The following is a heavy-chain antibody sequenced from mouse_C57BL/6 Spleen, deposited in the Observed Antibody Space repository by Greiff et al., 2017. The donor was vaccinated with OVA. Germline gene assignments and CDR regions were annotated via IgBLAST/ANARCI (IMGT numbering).Heavy chain of an antibody. J-gene: IGHJ1*03. Sequence: EVQLVQSGPGLAKPSQTLSLTCSVTGYSITSDYWHWIRKFPGNKLEYMGYISYSGSTDYNPSLKSRISIIRDTSKNQYYLQLNSVTTEDTATYYCARSTVVGTDWYFDVWGTGATVTVSS. CDR2: ISYSGST. V-gene: IGHV3-8*01. CDR1: GYSITSDY. D-gene: IGHD1-1*01. CDR3: ARSTVVGTDWYFDV.